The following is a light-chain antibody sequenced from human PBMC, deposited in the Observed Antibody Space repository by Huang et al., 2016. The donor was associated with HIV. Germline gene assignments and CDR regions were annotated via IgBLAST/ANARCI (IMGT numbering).Light chain of an antibody. J-gene: IGKJ2*01. V-gene: IGKV4-1*01. CDR2: WAS. Sequence: DIVMTQSPDSLAVSLGERATINCKSSQSVLYTSHNKNSLAWYQQKAGQPPKWLSHWASTRESGVPDRFSGSGSGTDFTLTISSLQAEDVAVYYCQQYYSSPYTFGPGTKLEIK. CDR3: QQYYSSPYT. CDR1: QSVLYTSHNKNS.